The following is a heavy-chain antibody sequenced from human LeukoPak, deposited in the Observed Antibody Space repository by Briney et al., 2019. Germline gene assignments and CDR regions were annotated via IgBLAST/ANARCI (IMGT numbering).Heavy chain of an antibody. CDR2: IYYSGST. V-gene: IGHV4-59*01. Sequence: SETLSLTCTVSGGSISSYYWSWIRQPPGKGLEWIGYIYYSGSTNYNPSLKSRVTISVDTSKNQFSLKLSSVTAADTAVYYCARGGRLGELSWGVFDYWGQGTLVTVSS. D-gene: IGHD3-16*02. CDR3: ARGGRLGELSWGVFDY. J-gene: IGHJ4*02. CDR1: GGSISSYY.